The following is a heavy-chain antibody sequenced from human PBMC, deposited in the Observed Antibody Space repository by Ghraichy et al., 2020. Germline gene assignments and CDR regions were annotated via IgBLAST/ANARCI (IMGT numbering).Heavy chain of an antibody. Sequence: ETLSLTCAASGFTFSSYWMSWVRQAPGKGLEWVANIKQDGSEKYYVDSVKGRFTISRDNAKNSLYLQMNSLRAEDTAVYYCARDPYSSSWYPYYYYYGMDVWGQGTTVTVSS. D-gene: IGHD6-13*01. J-gene: IGHJ6*02. CDR3: ARDPYSSSWYPYYYYYGMDV. V-gene: IGHV3-7*01. CDR1: GFTFSSYW. CDR2: IKQDGSEK.